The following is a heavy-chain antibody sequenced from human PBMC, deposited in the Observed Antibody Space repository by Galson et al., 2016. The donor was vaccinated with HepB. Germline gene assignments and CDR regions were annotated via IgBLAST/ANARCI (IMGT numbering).Heavy chain of an antibody. V-gene: IGHV3-48*03. Sequence: SLRLSCAASGFSIGIYAMNWVRQAPGKGLEWVSYINDVGSALFYADSVKGRFTISRDNAKNSLYLQMNSLRDEDTAVYYCARDVSPGYSGTYYDAFDVWGQGTMVTVSS. J-gene: IGHJ3*01. CDR2: INDVGSAL. CDR1: GFSIGIYA. D-gene: IGHD1-26*01. CDR3: ARDVSPGYSGTYYDAFDV.